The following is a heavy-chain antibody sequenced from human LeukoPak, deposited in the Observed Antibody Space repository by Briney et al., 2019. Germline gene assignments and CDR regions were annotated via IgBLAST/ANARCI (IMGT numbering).Heavy chain of an antibody. Sequence: PGGSLRLSCAASGFTFDNYGMSWVRQAPGKGLEWVSGINWNGGSTGYADSVKGRFTISRDNAKNSLYLQMNSLRAEDTALYYCARAHPYGSGSWGPDYYYYYMDVWGKGTTVTVSS. V-gene: IGHV3-20*04. CDR2: INWNGGST. D-gene: IGHD3-10*01. CDR3: ARAHPYGSGSWGPDYYYYYMDV. CDR1: GFTFDNYG. J-gene: IGHJ6*03.